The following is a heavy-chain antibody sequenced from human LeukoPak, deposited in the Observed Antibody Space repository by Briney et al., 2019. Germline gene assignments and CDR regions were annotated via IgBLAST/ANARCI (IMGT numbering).Heavy chain of an antibody. J-gene: IGHJ4*02. Sequence: PGVSLRLSSAASGFTFRSYAMSWVRQAPGKGLEWVSAISGSGGSTYYGDSVKGRFTISRDNSKNTLYLQLNSLRAEDTAVYYCARDLGYCTNGVCHTRFDYWGQGTLVAVSS. CDR1: GFTFRSYA. V-gene: IGHV3-23*01. CDR3: ARDLGYCTNGVCHTRFDY. D-gene: IGHD2-8*01. CDR2: ISGSGGST.